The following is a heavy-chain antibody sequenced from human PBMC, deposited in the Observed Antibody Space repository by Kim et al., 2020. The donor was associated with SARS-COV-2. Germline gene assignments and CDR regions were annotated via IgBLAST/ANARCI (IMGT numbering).Heavy chain of an antibody. Sequence: AVSVKGRFTISRDDSKNTLYLQVNSLRAECAAVYYCARVPSGSYYKEFDYWGQGTLVTVSS. D-gene: IGHD1-26*01. V-gene: IGHV3-53*01. CDR3: ARVPSGSYYKEFDY. J-gene: IGHJ4*02.